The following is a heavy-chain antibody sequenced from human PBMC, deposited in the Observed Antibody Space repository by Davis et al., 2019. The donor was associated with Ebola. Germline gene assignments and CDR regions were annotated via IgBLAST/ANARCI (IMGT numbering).Heavy chain of an antibody. V-gene: IGHV5-51*01. CDR3: ARDSPIYGSGSYYGMDV. D-gene: IGHD3-10*01. Sequence: PGGSLRLSCKGSGYRFTSYWIGWVRQLPGEGLEWMAFIHFRDSETRYRPSFQGQVSISADRSIDTAYLQWSSLKASDTAMYYCARDSPIYGSGSYYGMDVWGQGTTVTVSS. CDR2: IHFRDSET. CDR1: GYRFTSYW. J-gene: IGHJ6*02.